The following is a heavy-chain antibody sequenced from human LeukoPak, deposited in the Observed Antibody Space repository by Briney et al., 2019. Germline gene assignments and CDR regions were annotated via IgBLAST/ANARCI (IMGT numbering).Heavy chain of an antibody. V-gene: IGHV3-23*01. CDR3: VRKLTGTTYFDY. J-gene: IGHJ4*02. Sequence: GGSLRLSCAASGFTFDTYAMTWVRQAPGEGLEWVSAISNSGGNTYYADSVKGRFTISRDNSKNTLYLQMNSLRAEDTAVYYCVRKLTGTTYFDYWGQGTLVTVSS. CDR1: GFTFDTYA. D-gene: IGHD1-1*01. CDR2: ISNSGGNT.